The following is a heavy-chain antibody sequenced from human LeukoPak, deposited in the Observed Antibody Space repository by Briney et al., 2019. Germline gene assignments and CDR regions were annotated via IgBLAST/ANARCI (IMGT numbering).Heavy chain of an antibody. J-gene: IGHJ4*02. V-gene: IGHV4-31*03. CDR1: GGSISSGGYY. CDR3: ARESNYYDSSGYYLVDY. D-gene: IGHD3-22*01. CDR2: IYYSGST. Sequence: PSETLSLTCTVSGGSISSGGYYWSWIRQHPGKGLEWIGYIYYSGSTYYNPSLKSRVTISVDTSKNQFSLKLSSVTAADTAVYYCARESNYYDSSGYYLVDYWGQGTLSPSPQ.